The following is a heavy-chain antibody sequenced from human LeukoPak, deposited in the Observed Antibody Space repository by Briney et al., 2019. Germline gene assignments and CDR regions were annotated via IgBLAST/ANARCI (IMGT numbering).Heavy chain of an antibody. CDR2: IKSNADGGTP. J-gene: IGHJ4*02. D-gene: IGHD2/OR15-2a*01. V-gene: IGHV3-15*01. CDR3: TIFYHEYSPY. Sequence: GGSLRLSCAASGFSFMNAWMIWVRQAPGKGLEWAGRIKSNADGGTPDYAAPARGRFTISRDDSKNTLYLQMNSLKTEDTAVYYWTIFYHEYSPYWGRGTLVTVSS. CDR1: GFSFMNAW.